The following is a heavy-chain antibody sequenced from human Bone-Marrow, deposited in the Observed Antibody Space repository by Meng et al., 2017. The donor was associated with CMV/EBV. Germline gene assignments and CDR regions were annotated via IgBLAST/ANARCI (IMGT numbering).Heavy chain of an antibody. CDR2: LYSGGSST. Sequence: CAASVFSFSIYVLRWVLQAPVNVLAWVSVLYSGGSSTYYADSVKGRFTISRDNSKNTLYLQMNSLRAEDTAVYYCAKDSSWFGDQLDYWGQGTLVTVSS. J-gene: IGHJ4*02. D-gene: IGHD3-10*01. CDR1: VFSFSIYV. V-gene: IGHV3-23*03. CDR3: AKDSSWFGDQLDY.